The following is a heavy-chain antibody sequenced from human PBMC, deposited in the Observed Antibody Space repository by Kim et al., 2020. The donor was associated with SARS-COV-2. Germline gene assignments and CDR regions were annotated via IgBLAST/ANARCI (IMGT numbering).Heavy chain of an antibody. CDR1: GFTFSSYE. Sequence: GGSLRLSCAASGFTFSSYEMNWVRQAPGKGLEWVSYISSSGSTIYYADSVKGRFTISRDNAKNSLYLQMNSLRAEDTAVYYCARSSSWPESLGLDYWGQGTLVTVSS. V-gene: IGHV3-48*03. CDR2: ISSSGSTI. J-gene: IGHJ4*02. D-gene: IGHD6-13*01. CDR3: ARSSSWPESLGLDY.